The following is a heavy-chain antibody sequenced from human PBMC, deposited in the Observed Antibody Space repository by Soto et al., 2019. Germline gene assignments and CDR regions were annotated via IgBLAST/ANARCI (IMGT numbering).Heavy chain of an antibody. CDR1: GGSISSSIYY. CDR2: IFYSGST. CDR3: ARLFDGMDV. V-gene: IGHV4-39*01. J-gene: IGHJ6*02. Sequence: ETLSLTCAVSGGSISSSIYYWGWIRQPPGKGLEWIGSIFYSGSTYYNPSLKSRVTISVDTSKNQFSLKLSSVTATDTAVFYCARLFDGMDVWGRGTEVTVSS. D-gene: IGHD3-9*01.